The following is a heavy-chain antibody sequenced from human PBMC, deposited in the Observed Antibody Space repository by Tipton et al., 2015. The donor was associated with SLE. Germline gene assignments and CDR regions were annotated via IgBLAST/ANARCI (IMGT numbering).Heavy chain of an antibody. CDR1: GGSISSSSYY. V-gene: IGHV4-39*07. CDR3: AMTMVLIPGYYGVDV. D-gene: IGHD4/OR15-4a*01. J-gene: IGHJ6*02. CDR2: IYYSGTT. Sequence: TLSLTCTISGGSISSSSYYWGWIRQSPGKGLHWIAYIYYSGTTYYNPSLKSRVTLSVDTSKNQFSLKLSSVNAADTAVYYCAMTMVLIPGYYGVDVWGQGTTVTVPS.